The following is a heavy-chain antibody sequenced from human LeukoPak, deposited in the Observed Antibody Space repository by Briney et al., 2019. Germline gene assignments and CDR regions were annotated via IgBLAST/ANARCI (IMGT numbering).Heavy chain of an antibody. V-gene: IGHV3-74*01. D-gene: IGHD3-3*01. J-gene: IGHJ4*02. CDR1: GFTFSSYW. Sequence: GGSLRLSCAAFGFTFSSYWMHWVRQAPGKGLVWVSRINSDGSSTSYADSVKGRFTISRDNAKNTLYLQMNSLRAEDTAVYYCASGLRFLEWLFPKGGGSFDYWGQGTLVTVSS. CDR3: ASGLRFLEWLFPKGGGSFDY. CDR2: INSDGSST.